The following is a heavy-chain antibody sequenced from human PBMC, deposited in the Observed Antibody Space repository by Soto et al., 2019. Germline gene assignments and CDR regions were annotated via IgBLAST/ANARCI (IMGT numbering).Heavy chain of an antibody. CDR2: IWYDGSNK. D-gene: IGHD4-17*01. CDR1: VFTFSNYG. Sequence: PGGSLRLSCAASVFTFSNYGMHWVRQAPGKGLEWVAVIWYDGSNKYYADSGKGRFTISRDNSKNTLYLQMNTLRAEDTAVYYCARHKGGDPYYFDYWGQGTLVTVSS. CDR3: ARHKGGDPYYFDY. V-gene: IGHV3-33*01. J-gene: IGHJ4*02.